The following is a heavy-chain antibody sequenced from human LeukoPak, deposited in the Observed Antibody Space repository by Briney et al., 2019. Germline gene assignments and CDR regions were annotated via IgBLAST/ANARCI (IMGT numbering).Heavy chain of an antibody. V-gene: IGHV4-39*07. D-gene: IGHD4-23*01. CDR3: ARSSTTVVTRFDY. J-gene: IGHJ4*02. CDR1: GGSISSSSYY. Sequence: SETLSLTCTVSGGSISSSSYYWGWIRQPPGKGLEWIGSIYYSGSTYYNPSLKSRVTISVDTSKNQFSLKLSSVTAADTAVYYCARSSTTVVTRFDYWGQGTLVTVSS. CDR2: IYYSGST.